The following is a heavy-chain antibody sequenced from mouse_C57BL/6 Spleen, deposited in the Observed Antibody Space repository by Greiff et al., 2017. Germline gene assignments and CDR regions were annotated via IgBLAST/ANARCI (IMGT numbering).Heavy chain of an antibody. Sequence: EVQRVESGAELVKPGASVKLSCTASGFNIKDYYMHWVKQRTEQGLEWIGRIDPEDGETKYAPKFPGKATITADTSSNTAYLQLSSLTSEDTAVYYCARPYFDVWGTGTTVTVSS. J-gene: IGHJ1*03. CDR3: ARPYFDV. CDR1: GFNIKDYY. CDR2: IDPEDGET. V-gene: IGHV14-2*01.